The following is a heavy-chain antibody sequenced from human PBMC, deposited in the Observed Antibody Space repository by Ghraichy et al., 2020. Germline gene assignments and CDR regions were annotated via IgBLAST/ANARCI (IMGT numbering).Heavy chain of an antibody. D-gene: IGHD3-22*01. J-gene: IGHJ6*02. V-gene: IGHV4-34*01. Sequence: SETLSLTCAVYGGSFSGYYWSWIRQPPGKRLEWIGEINHSGSTNYNPSLKSRVTISVDTSKNQFSLKLSSVTAADTAVYYCARGSGSKRYYYDSSGYFYYYGMDVWGQGTTVTVSS. CDR3: ARGSGSKRYYYDSSGYFYYYGMDV. CDR2: INHSGST. CDR1: GGSFSGYY.